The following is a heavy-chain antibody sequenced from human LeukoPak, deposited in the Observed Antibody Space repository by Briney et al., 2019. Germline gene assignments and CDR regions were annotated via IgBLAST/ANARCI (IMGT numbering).Heavy chain of an antibody. J-gene: IGHJ6*02. CDR2: IWYDGSNK. V-gene: IGHV3-33*01. CDR1: GFTFSSYG. D-gene: IGHD4-17*01. Sequence: GGSLRLSCAASGFTFSSYGMHWVRQAPGKGLEWVAVIWYDGSNKYYADSVKGRFTISRDNSKNTLYLQMNSLRAEDTAVYYCARDSGTTVTTFQFYYYYGMDVWGQGTTVTVSS. CDR3: ARDSGTTVTTFQFYYYYGMDV.